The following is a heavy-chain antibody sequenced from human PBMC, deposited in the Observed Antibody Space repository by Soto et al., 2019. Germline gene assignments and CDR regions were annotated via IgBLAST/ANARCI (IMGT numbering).Heavy chain of an antibody. V-gene: IGHV1-69*01. Sequence: QVQLVQSGAEVKKPASSVKVSCKASGGTFNNYPITWVRPAPGEGLEWMGGSITIFGTANYAQNFQGRVTISVDECTSTAYMELSSLRSEDTAVYYCARGRGYSGDDHYYYFDMDVWGQGTTVTVSS. D-gene: IGHD5-12*01. CDR1: GGTFNNYP. J-gene: IGHJ6*02. CDR3: ARGRGYSGDDHYYYFDMDV. CDR2: SITIFGTA.